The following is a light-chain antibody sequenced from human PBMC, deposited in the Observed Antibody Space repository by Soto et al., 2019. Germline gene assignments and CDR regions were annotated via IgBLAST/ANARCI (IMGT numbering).Light chain of an antibody. CDR2: AAS. V-gene: IGKV1-39*01. CDR3: QQYTSYSRA. CDR1: QSISSY. Sequence: DIQMTQSPSSLSASVGDRVTITCRASQSISSYLNWYQQKPGKAPKLLIYAASSLQSGVPSRFNGSGSGTDFTLTISGLQPDDFTTYYCQQYTSYSRAFGQGTKVDIK. J-gene: IGKJ1*01.